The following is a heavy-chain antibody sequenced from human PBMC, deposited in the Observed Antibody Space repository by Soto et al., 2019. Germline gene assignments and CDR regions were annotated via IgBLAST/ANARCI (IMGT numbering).Heavy chain of an antibody. CDR1: GFTFNNYA. CDR2: ISGNGGST. J-gene: IGHJ4*02. CDR3: AEDPLVGATHYFDY. D-gene: IGHD1-26*01. Sequence: EVQLLESGGELVQPGGSLRLSCAAFGFTFNNYAMSWVRQAPGKGLEWVSSISGNGGSTFHADSVKGRFTISRDNSKNTLYLEIGGLRVEDTALYYCAEDPLVGATHYFDYWGQGTLVTVSS. V-gene: IGHV3-23*01.